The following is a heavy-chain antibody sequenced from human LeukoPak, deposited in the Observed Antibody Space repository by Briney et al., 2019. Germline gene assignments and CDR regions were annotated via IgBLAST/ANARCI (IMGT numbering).Heavy chain of an antibody. CDR2: IQNDASTE. CDR3: ARELSQIVWGGLDY. D-gene: IGHD2-21*01. CDR1: GFIFSHYG. Sequence: GGPLRLSCAASGFIFSHYGMHWVRQAPGEGLEWVAVIQNDASTENFADSVKGRFTISRDNSKNTVFLQMNSLRVEDTAVYYCARELSQIVWGGLDYGGQGTLVSVSS. V-gene: IGHV3-33*05. J-gene: IGHJ4*02.